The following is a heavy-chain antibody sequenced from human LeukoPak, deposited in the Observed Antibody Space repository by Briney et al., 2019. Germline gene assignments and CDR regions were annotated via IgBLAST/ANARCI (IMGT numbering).Heavy chain of an antibody. V-gene: IGHV3-7*01. D-gene: IGHD6-13*01. CDR3: ARDRFSIAASGLRVGYYYMDV. CDR1: GFTFSSYW. J-gene: IGHJ6*03. Sequence: GGSLRLSCAASGFTFSSYWTSWVRQAPGKGLEWVANIKQDGSEKYYVDSVKGRFTISRDNAKNSLYLQMNSLRAEDTAVYYCARDRFSIAASGLRVGYYYMDVWGKGTTVTVSS. CDR2: IKQDGSEK.